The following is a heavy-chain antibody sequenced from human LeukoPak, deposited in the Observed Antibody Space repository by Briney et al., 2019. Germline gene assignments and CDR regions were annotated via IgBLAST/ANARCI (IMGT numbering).Heavy chain of an antibody. V-gene: IGHV3-23*01. Sequence: GGSLRLSCAASGFTFSSYAMSWVRQAPGKGLEWVSAISDDGGSTYYADSVKGRFTISRDNSKNTLYLQMNSLRAEDTAVYYCASEIQPFFDYWGQGTLVTVSS. J-gene: IGHJ4*02. CDR3: ASEIQPFFDY. CDR2: ISDDGGST. CDR1: GFTFSSYA. D-gene: IGHD5-24*01.